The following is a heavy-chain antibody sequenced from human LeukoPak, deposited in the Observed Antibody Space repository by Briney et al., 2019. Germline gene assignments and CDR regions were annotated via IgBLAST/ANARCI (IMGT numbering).Heavy chain of an antibody. CDR1: GGSINSGSYY. V-gene: IGHV4-61*02. Sequence: SETLSLTCTVSGGSINSGSYYWSWIRQPAGKGLEWIGRIYTSGSTNYNPSLKSRVTISVDTSKNQFSLKVSSVSAADTAVYYCARGVRQTDGGYIYAFDIWGQGTMVTVSS. CDR2: IYTSGST. J-gene: IGHJ3*02. D-gene: IGHD5-12*01. CDR3: ARGVRQTDGGYIYAFDI.